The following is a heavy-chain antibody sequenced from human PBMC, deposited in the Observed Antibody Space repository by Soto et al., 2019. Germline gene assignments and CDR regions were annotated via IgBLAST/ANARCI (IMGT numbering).Heavy chain of an antibody. CDR1: GFTFNNNW. CDR2: INSDGSRT. CDR3: ARVAYSYGCDI. Sequence: EVQLVESGGGLVQPGGSLRLSCVASGFTFNNNWMYWVRQAPGKGLVWVSRINSDGSRTNYADSVKGRFTISRDNATNTLYLQMNSLRAEDTAVYYCARVAYSYGCDIWGQATMVTVSS. V-gene: IGHV3-74*01. D-gene: IGHD5-18*01. J-gene: IGHJ3*02.